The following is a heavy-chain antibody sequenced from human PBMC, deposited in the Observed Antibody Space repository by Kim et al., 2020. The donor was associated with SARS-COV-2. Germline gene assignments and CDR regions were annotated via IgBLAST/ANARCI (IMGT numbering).Heavy chain of an antibody. CDR1: GAISGDSITRYY. CDR3: ARDIVSMRGVNWFDP. Sequence: SETLSLTCNVSGAISGDSITRYYWSWIRQSPGKGLEWIGYIYYSGKTKYNPSLKSRVIISIDTSKNQFSLKLSSVTAADTAAYYCARDIVSMRGVNWFDP. J-gene: IGHJ5*02. V-gene: IGHV4-59*13. CDR2: IYYSGKT. D-gene: IGHD2-21*01.